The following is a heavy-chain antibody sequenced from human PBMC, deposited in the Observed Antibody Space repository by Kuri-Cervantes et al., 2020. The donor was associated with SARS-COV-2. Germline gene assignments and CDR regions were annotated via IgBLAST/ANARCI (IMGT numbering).Heavy chain of an antibody. CDR1: GFTFTDHA. V-gene: IGHV3-30-3*01. D-gene: IGHD2/OR15-2a*01. J-gene: IGHJ5*02. Sequence: GGSLRLSCAASGFTFTDHAMHWVRQAPGKGLQWVALISYDGTKEFYADSVKGRFTISRDNSKSTLYLQMSTLRTEDTAVYYCARDRGTYYWGELSSWGQGTLVTVSS. CDR2: ISYDGTKE. CDR3: ARDRGTYYWGELSS.